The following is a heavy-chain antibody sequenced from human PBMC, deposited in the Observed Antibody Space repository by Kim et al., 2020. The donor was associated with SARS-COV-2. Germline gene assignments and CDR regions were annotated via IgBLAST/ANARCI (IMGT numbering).Heavy chain of an antibody. V-gene: IGHV3-15*01. J-gene: IGHJ4*02. D-gene: IGHD3-9*01. CDR1: GFTFSNAW. CDR3: TTDCDILTGYYRPHY. CDR2: IKSKTDGGTT. Sequence: GGSLRLSCAASGFTFSNAWMSWVRQAPGKGLEWVGRIKSKTDGGTTDYAAPVKGRFTISRDDSKNTLYLQMNSLKTEDTAVYYCTTDCDILTGYYRPHYWGQGTLVTVSS.